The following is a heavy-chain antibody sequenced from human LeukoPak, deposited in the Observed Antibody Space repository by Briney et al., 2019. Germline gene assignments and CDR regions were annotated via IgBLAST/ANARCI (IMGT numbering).Heavy chain of an antibody. CDR1: GGSISSGGYY. CDR2: IYYSGST. CDR3: ARDRAYYPTYMDV. Sequence: SETLSLTCTVSGGSISSGGYYWSWIRQHPGKGLGWIGYIYYSGSTYYNPSLKSRVTISVDTSKNQFSLKLSSVTAADTAVYYCARDRAYYPTYMDVCGKGTTVTVSS. J-gene: IGHJ6*03. D-gene: IGHD3-10*01. V-gene: IGHV4-31*03.